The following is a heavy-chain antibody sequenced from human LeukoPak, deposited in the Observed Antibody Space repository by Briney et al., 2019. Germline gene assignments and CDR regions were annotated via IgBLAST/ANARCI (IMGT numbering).Heavy chain of an antibody. D-gene: IGHD3-3*01. J-gene: IGHJ4*02. V-gene: IGHV4-59*01. CDR1: GGSISSYY. CDR2: IYYSGST. Sequence: SETLSLTCTVSGGSISSYYWSWIRQPPGKGLEWVGYIYYSGSTNYNPSLKSRVTISVDTSKNQFSLKLSSVTAADTAVYYCARDRVLRYFDYWGQGTLVTVSS. CDR3: ARDRVLRYFDY.